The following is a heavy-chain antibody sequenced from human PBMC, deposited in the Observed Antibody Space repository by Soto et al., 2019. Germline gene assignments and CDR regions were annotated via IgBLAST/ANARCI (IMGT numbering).Heavy chain of an antibody. J-gene: IGHJ5*01. D-gene: IGHD3-10*02. CDR2: IFYSGSS. CDR3: ASMVGDPVLSFDS. Sequence: QVQLPESGPGLVKPSEPLSLTCTVSGGSISSYYWSWIRQPPGKGLEWIGFIFYSGSSSYNPSLKSRVTISIEPSEYQLSLKLNSVTAADTAVYYCASMVGDPVLSFDSWGQGTLVAVSS. CDR1: GGSISSYY. V-gene: IGHV4-59*01.